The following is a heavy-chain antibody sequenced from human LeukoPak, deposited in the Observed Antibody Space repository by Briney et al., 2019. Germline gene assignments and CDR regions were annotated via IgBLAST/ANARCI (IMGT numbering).Heavy chain of an antibody. V-gene: IGHV3-66*01. CDR3: ARDLGSYRWEAFDN. CDR1: GFTVSSNY. Sequence: SGGSLRLSCAASGFTVSSNYMSWVRQAPGKGLEWVSVIYSGGSTYYADSVKGRFTISRDNSKNTLYLQMNSLRAEDTAVYYCARDLGSYRWEAFDNWGQGKMVTVSS. CDR2: IYSGGST. D-gene: IGHD3-16*02. J-gene: IGHJ3*02.